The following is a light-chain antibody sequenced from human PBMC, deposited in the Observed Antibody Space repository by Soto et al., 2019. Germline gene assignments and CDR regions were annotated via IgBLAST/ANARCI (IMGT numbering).Light chain of an antibody. CDR3: SSYTSSSTLGV. Sequence: QSALTQPASVSGSPGQSITISCTGTSSDVGGYNYVSWYQQHPGKAPKLMIYDVSNRFSGVSNRFSGSKSGNTASLTISGLQAEDEADYFCSSYTSSSTLGVFGTGTKVTVL. CDR1: SSDVGGYNY. CDR2: DVS. J-gene: IGLJ1*01. V-gene: IGLV2-14*01.